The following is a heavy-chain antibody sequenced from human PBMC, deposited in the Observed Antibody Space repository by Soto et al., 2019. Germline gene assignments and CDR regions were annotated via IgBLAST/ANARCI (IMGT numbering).Heavy chain of an antibody. Sequence: QVQLQESGPGLVKPSQTLSLTCTVSGGSISSGDYYWSWIRQPPGKGLEWIGYIYYSGSTYYNPYLKSRVTISVDASKNQFSLKLSSVTAADTAVYYCARGNGWDFSKWFDPWGQGTLVTVSS. CDR2: IYYSGST. CDR3: ARGNGWDFSKWFDP. V-gene: IGHV4-30-4*01. J-gene: IGHJ5*02. D-gene: IGHD4-4*01. CDR1: GGSISSGDYY.